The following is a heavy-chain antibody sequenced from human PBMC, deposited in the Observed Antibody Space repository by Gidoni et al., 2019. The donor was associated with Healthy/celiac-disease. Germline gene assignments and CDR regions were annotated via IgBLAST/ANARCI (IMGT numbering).Heavy chain of an antibody. V-gene: IGHV3-23*01. Sequence: EVQLLESGGGWVQPGRSRRLSCEAYGFTFSSYAISWVRKAPGKGLACVSAISGSCGSTYYADSVTGRFTISRDNSTNTLYLQMNSLRAEDTAVYYCAGSKITIVQVYPTGMDVWGQGTTVTVSS. CDR2: ISGSCGST. J-gene: IGHJ6*02. D-gene: IGHD3-10*01. CDR3: AGSKITIVQVYPTGMDV. CDR1: GFTFSSYA.